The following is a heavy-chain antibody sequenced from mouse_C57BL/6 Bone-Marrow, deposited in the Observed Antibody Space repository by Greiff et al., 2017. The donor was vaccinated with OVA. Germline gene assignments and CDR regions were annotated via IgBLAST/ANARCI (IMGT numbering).Heavy chain of an antibody. J-gene: IGHJ3*01. V-gene: IGHV1-55*01. CDR1: GYTFTSYW. CDR3: ARGYFYYA. D-gene: IGHD1-1*01. CDR2: IYPGSGST. Sequence: VQLQQPGAELVKPGASVKMSCKASGYTFTSYWITWVKQRPGQGLEWIGDIYPGSGSTNYNEKFKSKATLTVYTSSSTAYMQLSSLTSEDSAVYYCARGYFYYAWGQGTLVTVSA.